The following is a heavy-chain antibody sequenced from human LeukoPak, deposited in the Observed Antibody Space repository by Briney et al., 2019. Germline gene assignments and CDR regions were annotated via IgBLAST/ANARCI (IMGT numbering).Heavy chain of an antibody. CDR1: GGSFSGYY. CDR2: INHSGST. Sequence: PSETLSLTCAVYGGSFSGYYWSWIRQPPGKGLEWIGEINHSGSTNYNPSLKSRVTISVDTSKNQFSLKLSSVTAADTAVYYCASGPYSSSGYFDYWGQGTLVTVS. V-gene: IGHV4-34*01. D-gene: IGHD6-6*01. CDR3: ASGPYSSSGYFDY. J-gene: IGHJ4*02.